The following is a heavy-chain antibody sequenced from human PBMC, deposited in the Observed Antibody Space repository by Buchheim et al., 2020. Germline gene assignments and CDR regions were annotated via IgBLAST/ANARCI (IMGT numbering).Heavy chain of an antibody. CDR1: GGSIRDYY. V-gene: IGHV4-59*12. CDR2: VSHSGST. J-gene: IGHJ4*02. Sequence: QVQLQESGPGLVKPSETLSLTCTVSGGSIRDYYWNWVRLPPGKGLEWIGSVSHSGSTSYSPSLKTRVIISVDESKSQFSLKLSSVTAADTAVYYCAREPSRSYPGGDFDYWGQGTL. CDR3: AREPSRSYPGGDFDY. D-gene: IGHD3-10*01.